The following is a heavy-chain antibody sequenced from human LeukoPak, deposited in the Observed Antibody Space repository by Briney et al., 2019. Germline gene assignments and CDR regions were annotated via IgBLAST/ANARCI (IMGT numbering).Heavy chain of an antibody. V-gene: IGHV1-69*13. CDR1: GGTFSSYA. CDR3: ARGGYYDSSGYIFDY. Sequence: GASVKVSCKASGGTFSSYAISWVRQAPGQGLEWMGGIVPIFGTANYAQKFQGRVTITADESTSTAYMELSSLRSEDTAVYYCARGGYYDSSGYIFDYWGQGTLVTVSS. CDR2: IVPIFGTA. J-gene: IGHJ4*02. D-gene: IGHD3-22*01.